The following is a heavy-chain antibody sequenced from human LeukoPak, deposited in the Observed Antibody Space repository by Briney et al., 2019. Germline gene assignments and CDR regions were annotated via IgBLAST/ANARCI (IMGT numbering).Heavy chain of an antibody. J-gene: IGHJ4*02. Sequence: SETLSLTCTVSGGSISSYYWSWIRQPPGKGLEWIGYIYYSGSTTYNPSLKSRVTISVDTSKKQFSLKLSSVTAADTAVYYCASYVVVPAARTGYFDYWGQGTLVTVSS. V-gene: IGHV4-59*01. CDR2: IYYSGST. CDR1: GGSISSYY. CDR3: ASYVVVPAARTGYFDY. D-gene: IGHD2-2*01.